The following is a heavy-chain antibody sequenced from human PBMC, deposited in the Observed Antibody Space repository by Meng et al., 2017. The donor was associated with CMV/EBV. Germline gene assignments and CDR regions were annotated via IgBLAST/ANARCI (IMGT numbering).Heavy chain of an antibody. V-gene: IGHV1-18*01. CDR1: GYTFTSDG. D-gene: IGHD3-10*01. CDR2: ISAYNGNT. CDR3: ARDPLFGGGGRFDL. J-gene: IGHJ2*01. Sequence: VTRVQSGAGVKKPGASVKVSCKVSGYTFTSDGSSWVRQAPGQGLEWMGWISAYNGNTNYAQKLQGRVTMTTDTSTSTAYMELRSLRSDDTAVYYCARDPLFGGGGRFDLWGRGTLVTVSS.